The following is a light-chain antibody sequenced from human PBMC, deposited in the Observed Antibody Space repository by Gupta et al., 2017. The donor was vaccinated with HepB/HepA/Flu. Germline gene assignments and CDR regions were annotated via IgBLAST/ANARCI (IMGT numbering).Light chain of an antibody. CDR1: QTINNF. CDR3: QQSYRTPFT. Sequence: DIQMTQSPSSLSASVGDRVTITCRASQTINNFLNWFQQKPGKAPNPLIYETSNLESGVSSRFSGTGSGTDFTLTINSLQPEDFATYYCQQSYRTPFTFGPGTKVEI. J-gene: IGKJ3*01. V-gene: IGKV1-39*01. CDR2: ETS.